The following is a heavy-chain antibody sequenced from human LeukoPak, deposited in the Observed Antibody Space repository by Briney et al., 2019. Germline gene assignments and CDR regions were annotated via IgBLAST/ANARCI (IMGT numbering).Heavy chain of an antibody. D-gene: IGHD4-11*01. Sequence: ASVKVSCKASGYAFTSYDINWVRQATGQGLEWMGWMNPNSGNTGYAQKFQGRVTITADESTSTAYMELSSLRSEDTAVYYCAKKKTDYSYPSSFDYWGQGTLVTVSS. V-gene: IGHV1-8*01. CDR3: AKKKTDYSYPSSFDY. J-gene: IGHJ4*02. CDR1: GYAFTSYD. CDR2: MNPNSGNT.